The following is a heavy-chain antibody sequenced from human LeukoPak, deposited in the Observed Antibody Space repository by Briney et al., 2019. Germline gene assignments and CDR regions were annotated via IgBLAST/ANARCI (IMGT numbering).Heavy chain of an antibody. D-gene: IGHD2-21*02. CDR3: AREAYCGGDCYSFDC. Sequence: SETLSLTCTVSGDSISSSSYYWGWIRQPPGKGLERIWSFYYSGCTYYNPSLKSRVTLSVDTSKNQFTLELSSVTAADTAMYYCAREAYCGGDCYSFDCWGQGTLVTVSS. V-gene: IGHV4-39*06. J-gene: IGHJ4*02. CDR2: FYYSGCT. CDR1: GDSISSSSYY.